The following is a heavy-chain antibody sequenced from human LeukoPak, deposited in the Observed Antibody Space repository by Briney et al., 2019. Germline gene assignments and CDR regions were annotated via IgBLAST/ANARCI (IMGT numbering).Heavy chain of an antibody. J-gene: IGHJ4*02. CDR2: INHSGST. D-gene: IGHD6-19*01. CDR1: GGSFSGYY. Sequence: SETLSFTCAVYGGSFSGYYWSWIRQPPGKGLEWIGEINHSGSTNYNPSLKSRVTISVDTFKNQFSLKLSSVTAADTAVYYCARVPSSGWYFDYWGQGTLVTVSS. CDR3: ARVPSSGWYFDY. V-gene: IGHV4-34*01.